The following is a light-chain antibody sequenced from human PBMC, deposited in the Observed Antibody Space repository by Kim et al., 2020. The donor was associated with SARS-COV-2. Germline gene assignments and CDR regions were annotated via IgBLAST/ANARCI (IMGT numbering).Light chain of an antibody. V-gene: IGLV3-1*01. J-gene: IGLJ3*02. Sequence: VYPRQTTRLTCSGDDLWYKYVSWYQQKPGQSPVLVIYRDDRRPSGIPERFSASSSGNTATLTISGTQAMDEADYYCQAWDSGAWVFGGGTQLTVL. CDR3: QAWDSGAWV. CDR2: RDD. CDR1: DLWYKY.